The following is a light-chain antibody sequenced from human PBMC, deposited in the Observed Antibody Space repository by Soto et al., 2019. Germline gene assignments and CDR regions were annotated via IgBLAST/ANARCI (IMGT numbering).Light chain of an antibody. V-gene: IGLV2-23*01. CDR3: CSYAGSSTLVL. Sequence: QSALTQPASVSGSPGQSITISCTGTRSDVVSYNLVSWYQQHPGKAPKLIIYEGDKRPSGLSNRFSGSKSGNTASLTISGLQAEDEADYYFCSYAGSSTLVLFGGGTKLTVL. J-gene: IGLJ2*01. CDR2: EGD. CDR1: RSDVVSYNL.